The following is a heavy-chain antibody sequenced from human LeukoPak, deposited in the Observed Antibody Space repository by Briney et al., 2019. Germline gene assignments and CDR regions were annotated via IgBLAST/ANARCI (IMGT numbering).Heavy chain of an antibody. CDR2: INPNSGGT. D-gene: IGHD5-24*01. CDR3: ARAQDGYNLYYYYYGMDV. V-gene: IGHV1-2*02. J-gene: IGHJ6*02. CDR1: GYTFTGYY. Sequence: ASVKVSCKASGYTFTGYYMHGVRQAPGQGLEWMGWINPNSGGTNYAQKFQGRVTMTRDTSISTAYMELSRLRSDDTAVYYCARAQDGYNLYYYYYGMDVWGQGTTVTVSS.